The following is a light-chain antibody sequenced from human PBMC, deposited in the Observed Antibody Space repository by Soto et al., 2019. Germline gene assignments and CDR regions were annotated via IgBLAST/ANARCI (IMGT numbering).Light chain of an antibody. V-gene: IGKV2-24*01. CDR3: MQLSHVPFT. Sequence: DVVLTQSPLSSPVTLGQPASISCRSSQSLVYSDGTTYLSWLHQRPGQPPRLLIYKVSNRLSGGPDRLSGSGTGTDFTLKISRVGAEDVGVYYCMQLSHVPFTFGQGTKLEMK. J-gene: IGKJ2*01. CDR1: QSLVYSDGTTY. CDR2: KVS.